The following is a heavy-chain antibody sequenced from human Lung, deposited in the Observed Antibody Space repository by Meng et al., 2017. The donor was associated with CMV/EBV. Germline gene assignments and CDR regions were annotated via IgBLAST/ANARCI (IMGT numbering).Heavy chain of an antibody. D-gene: IGHD6-13*01. CDR1: GVSLRGYY. Sequence: CAVYGVSLRGYYWSWIRQPTGKGLEWIGEINHSGSTNYNPSLKSRVTISVDTSKNQFSLKLSSVTAADTAVYYCARTGEVAAAGYDYWGQGTLVTVSS. V-gene: IGHV4-34*01. CDR2: INHSGST. CDR3: ARTGEVAAAGYDY. J-gene: IGHJ4*02.